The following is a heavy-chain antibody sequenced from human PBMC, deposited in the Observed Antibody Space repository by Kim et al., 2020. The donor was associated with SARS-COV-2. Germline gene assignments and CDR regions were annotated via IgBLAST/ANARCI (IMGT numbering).Heavy chain of an antibody. CDR1: GGSISSSSYY. D-gene: IGHD2-15*01. J-gene: IGHJ4*02. CDR3: ARPGRDGYVDY. Sequence: SETLSLTCTVSGGSISSSSYYWGWIRQPPGKGLEWIGSIYYSGSTYYNPSLKSRVTISVDTSKNQFSLKLSSVTAADTAVYYCARPGRDGYVDYWGQGTLVTVSS. V-gene: IGHV4-39*01. CDR2: IYYSGST.